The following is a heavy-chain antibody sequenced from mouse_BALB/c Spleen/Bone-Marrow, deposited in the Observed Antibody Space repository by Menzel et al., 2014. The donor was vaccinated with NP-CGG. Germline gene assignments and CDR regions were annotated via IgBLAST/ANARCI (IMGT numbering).Heavy chain of an antibody. CDR3: ARSGYYGSNYAMDY. J-gene: IGHJ4*01. CDR1: GYAFTNYL. CDR2: INPGSGGT. Sequence: QVQLQQSGAELVRPGTSVKVSCKASGYAFTNYLIEWVKQRPGQGLEWIGVINPGSGGTNYNEKFKGEATLTADKSSSTAYMQLSSLTSDDSAVYSCARSGYYGSNYAMDYWGQGTSVNVSS. V-gene: IGHV1-54*01. D-gene: IGHD1-1*01.